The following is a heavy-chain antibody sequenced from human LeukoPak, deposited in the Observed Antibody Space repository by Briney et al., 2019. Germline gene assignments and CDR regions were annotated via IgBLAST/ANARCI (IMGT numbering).Heavy chain of an antibody. CDR2: ISSSSSYI. J-gene: IGHJ4*02. Sequence: KPGGSLRLSCAASGFTFSSYSMNWVRQAPGKGLEWVSSISSSSSYIYYADSAKGRFTVSRDNAKNSLYLQMNSLRAEDTAVYYCAIKPGYNNGPEYWGQGALVTVSS. CDR1: GFTFSSYS. V-gene: IGHV3-21*01. CDR3: AIKPGYNNGPEY. D-gene: IGHD6-19*01.